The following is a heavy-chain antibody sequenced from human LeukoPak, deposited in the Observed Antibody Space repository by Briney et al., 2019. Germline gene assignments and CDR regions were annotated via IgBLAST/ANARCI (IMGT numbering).Heavy chain of an antibody. CDR1: GYTFSTYW. CDR2: IYPGDSDT. J-gene: IGHJ4*02. CDR3: ARGTLTMALDY. D-gene: IGHD3-10*01. Sequence: GESLKISCKGSGYTFSTYWIAWVRQMPGKGREGMGIIYPGDSDTRYSPSFQGQVTISADKSISTAYLQWSSLKASDTAMYYCARGTLTMALDYWGQGTLVTVSS. V-gene: IGHV5-51*01.